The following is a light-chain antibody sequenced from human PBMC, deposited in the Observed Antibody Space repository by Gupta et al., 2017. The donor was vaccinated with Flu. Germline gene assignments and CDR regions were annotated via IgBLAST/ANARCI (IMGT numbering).Light chain of an antibody. J-gene: IGLJ3*02. Sequence: TITCTGSNSNIGTGYDVFWYQQLPGSAPNLLIYEKKNRHGGGPERFSGSKSGTSAALAITGLQAEEEAVYFGQSYDSSRSGAVGFGGGTKLTVL. CDR3: QSYDSSRSGAVG. CDR1: NSNIGTGYD. CDR2: EKK. V-gene: IGLV1-40*01.